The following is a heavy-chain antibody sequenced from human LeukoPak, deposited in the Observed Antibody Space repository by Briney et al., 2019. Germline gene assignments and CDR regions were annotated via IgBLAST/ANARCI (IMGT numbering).Heavy chain of an antibody. CDR3: ASNGATVVTPLRY. J-gene: IGHJ4*02. CDR2: IKQDGSEK. CDR1: EFTFSSYW. Sequence: GGSLRLSCAASEFTFSSYWMSWVRQAPGKGLEWVANIKQDGSEKYYVDSVKGRFTISRDNAKNSLYLQMNSLRAEDTAVYYCASNGATVVTPLRYWGQGTLVTVSS. V-gene: IGHV3-7*01. D-gene: IGHD4-23*01.